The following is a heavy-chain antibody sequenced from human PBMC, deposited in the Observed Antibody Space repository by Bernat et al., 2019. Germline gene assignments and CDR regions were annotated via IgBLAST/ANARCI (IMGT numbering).Heavy chain of an antibody. CDR2: ISYDGSNK. CDR1: GFTFSSYA. CDR3: ARGSDVVVAAEFAFDI. Sequence: QVQLVESGGGVVQPGRSLRLSCAASGFTFSSYAMHWVRQAPGKGLGWVAVISYDGSNKYYADSVKGRFTISRDNSKNTLYLQMNSLRAEDTAVYYCARGSDVVVAAEFAFDIWGQGTMVTVSS. D-gene: IGHD2-15*01. J-gene: IGHJ3*02. V-gene: IGHV3-30-3*01.